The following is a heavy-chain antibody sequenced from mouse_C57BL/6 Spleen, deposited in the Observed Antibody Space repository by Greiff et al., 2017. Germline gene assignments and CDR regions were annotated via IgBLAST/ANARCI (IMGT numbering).Heavy chain of an antibody. J-gene: IGHJ2*01. V-gene: IGHV1-42*01. CDR2: INPSTGGT. CDR3: ARGGYGGDFDY. CDR1: GYSFTGYY. D-gene: IGHD2-2*01. Sequence: EVKLQQSGPELVKPGASVKISCKASGYSFTGYYMNWVKQSPEKSLEWIGEINPSTGGTTYNQKFKAKATLTVDKSSSTAYMQLKSLTSEDSAVYYCARGGYGGDFDYWGQGTTLTVSS.